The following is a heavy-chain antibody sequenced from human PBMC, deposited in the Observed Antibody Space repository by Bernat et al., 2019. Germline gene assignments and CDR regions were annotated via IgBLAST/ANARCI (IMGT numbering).Heavy chain of an antibody. V-gene: IGHV4-34*01. D-gene: IGHD6-19*01. CDR3: ARAKVSSGWTLFDY. Sequence: QVQLQQWGAGLLKPSETLSLTCAVYGGSFSGYYWSWIRQPPGKGLEWIGEINHSGSTNYNPSLKSRVTISVDTSKNQFSLKRSSVTAADTAVYYCARAKVSSGWTLFDYWGQGTLVTVSS. CDR2: INHSGST. J-gene: IGHJ4*02. CDR1: GGSFSGYY.